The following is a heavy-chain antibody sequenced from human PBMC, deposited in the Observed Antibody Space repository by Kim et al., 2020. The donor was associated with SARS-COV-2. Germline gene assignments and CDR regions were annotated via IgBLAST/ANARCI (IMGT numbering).Heavy chain of an antibody. Sequence: ASVKVSCKASGYTFTSYGISWVRQAPGQGLEWMGWISAYNGNTNYAQKLQGRVTMTTDTSTSTAYMELRSLRSDDTAVYYCASGREIFTTEYGMDDWGRGRTLTVAS. CDR3: ASGREIFTTEYGMDD. CDR1: GYTFTSYG. CDR2: ISAYNGNT. V-gene: IGHV1-18*01. D-gene: IGHD3-22*01. J-gene: IGHJ6*02.